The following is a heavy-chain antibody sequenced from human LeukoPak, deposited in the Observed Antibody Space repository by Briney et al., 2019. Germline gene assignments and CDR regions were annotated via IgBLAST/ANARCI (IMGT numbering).Heavy chain of an antibody. J-gene: IGHJ6*03. V-gene: IGHV4-59*01. CDR3: ARDVRYYMDV. CDR1: GGSISSYY. CDR2: IYYSGST. Sequence: PSETLSLTCSVSGGSISSYYWSWIRQPPGKGLEWIGYIYYSGSTNYNPSLKSRVTISVDTSKNQLSLKLSSVTAADTAVYYCARDVRYYMDVWGKGTTVTVSS.